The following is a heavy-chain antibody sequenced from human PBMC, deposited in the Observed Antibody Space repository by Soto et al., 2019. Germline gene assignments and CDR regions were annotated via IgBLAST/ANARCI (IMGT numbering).Heavy chain of an antibody. CDR2: ISHDGSNT. Sequence: GGSLRLSCAASGFSISDYGMEWVRQAPGKGLEWVALISHDGSNTYYVDSVKGRFTISRDNSKDTLFLQMTGLRREDTAVYYCAKGAGDRLSLGMDVWGQGTTVTVSS. CDR1: GFSISDYG. V-gene: IGHV3-30*18. J-gene: IGHJ6*02. D-gene: IGHD1-26*01. CDR3: AKGAGDRLSLGMDV.